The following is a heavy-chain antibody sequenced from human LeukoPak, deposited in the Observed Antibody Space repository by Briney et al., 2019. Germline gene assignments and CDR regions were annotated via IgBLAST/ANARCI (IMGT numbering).Heavy chain of an antibody. CDR2: ISSSGST. V-gene: IGHV4-61*02. CDR3: ARDRYWSGYFNWFDP. D-gene: IGHD3-3*01. J-gene: IGHJ5*02. Sequence: SETLSLTCTVSGDSISSGDYYWSWIRQPAGKGLEWIGRISSSGSTNYNPSLKSRVTISVDTSKNQFSLKLSSVTAADTAVYYCARDRYWSGYFNWFDPWGQGTLVTVSS. CDR1: GDSISSGDYY.